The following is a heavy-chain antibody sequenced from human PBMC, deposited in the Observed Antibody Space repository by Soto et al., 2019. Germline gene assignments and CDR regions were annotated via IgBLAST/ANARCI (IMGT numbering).Heavy chain of an antibody. J-gene: IGHJ6*02. CDR3: ATGGGLEVVPGAMSVALSGDFYNYGLDV. V-gene: IGHV1-2*04. D-gene: IGHD2-2*01. CDR2: INPNSGGT. CDR1: GYTFPDYY. Sequence: QVQLVQSGAEVKKPGASVKVSCKTSGYTFPDYYIHWVRQAPGQGLEWMGWINPNSGGTNYAQKLQGWVTMTRDTSTSTAYMELSRLRSDDTAVYYCATGGGLEVVPGAMSVALSGDFYNYGLDVWGQGTTVTVS.